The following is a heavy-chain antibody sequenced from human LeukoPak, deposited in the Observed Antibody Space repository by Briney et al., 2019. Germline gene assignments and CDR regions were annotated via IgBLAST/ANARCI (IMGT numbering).Heavy chain of an antibody. CDR1: GGSISSSSYY. V-gene: IGHV4-39*07. J-gene: IGHJ4*02. D-gene: IGHD3-10*01. CDR3: ARDGWFGELLSLDY. Sequence: SETLSLTCAVSGGSISSSSYYWGWIRQPPGKGLEWIGSIYYSGSTYYNPSLKSRVTISVDTSKNQFSLKLSSVTAADTAVYYCARDGWFGELLSLDYWGQGTLVTVSS. CDR2: IYYSGST.